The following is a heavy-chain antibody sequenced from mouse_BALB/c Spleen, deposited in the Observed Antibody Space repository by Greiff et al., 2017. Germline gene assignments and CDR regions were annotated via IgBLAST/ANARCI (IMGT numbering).Heavy chain of an antibody. V-gene: IGHV3-6*02. CDR1: GYSITSGYY. CDR3: APSSAWFAY. CDR2: ISYDGSN. J-gene: IGHJ3*01. Sequence: VQLKESGPGLVKPSQSLSLTCSVTGYSITSGYYWNWIRQFPGNKLEWMGYISYDGSNNYNPSLKNRISITRDTSKNQFFLKLNSVTTEDTATYYWAPSSAWFAYWGQGTLVTVSA.